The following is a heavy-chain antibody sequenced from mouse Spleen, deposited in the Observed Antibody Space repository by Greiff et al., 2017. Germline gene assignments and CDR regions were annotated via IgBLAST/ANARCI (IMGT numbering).Heavy chain of an antibody. Sequence: EVHLVESGGGLVKLGGSLKLSCAASGFTFSSYAMSWVRQTPEKRLEWVATISSGGGNTYYPDSVKGRFTISRDNAKNTLYLQMSSLKSEDTAMYYCARESNGWFAYWGQGTLVTVSA. D-gene: IGHD2-5*01. CDR2: ISSGGGNT. J-gene: IGHJ3*01. CDR3: ARESNGWFAY. V-gene: IGHV5-9-3*01. CDR1: GFTFSSYA.